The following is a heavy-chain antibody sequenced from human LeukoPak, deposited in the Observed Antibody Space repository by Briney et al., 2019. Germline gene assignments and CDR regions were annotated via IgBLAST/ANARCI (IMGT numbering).Heavy chain of an antibody. CDR2: IYYSGSS. Sequence: SETLSLTCSVSGGSISSDAYYWTWIRQPPGKGLEWIGYIYYSGSSYYNPSLKSRVTIPVDTSKSQFSLKLSSVTAADTAIYYCARERKVPTAIGIDYWGQGTLVTVSS. D-gene: IGHD2-2*01. J-gene: IGHJ4*02. V-gene: IGHV4-30-4*01. CDR3: ARERKVPTAIGIDY. CDR1: GGSISSDAYY.